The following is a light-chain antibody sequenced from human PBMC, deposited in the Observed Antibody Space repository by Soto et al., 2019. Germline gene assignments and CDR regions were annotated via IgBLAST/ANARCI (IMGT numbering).Light chain of an antibody. V-gene: IGLV1-36*01. CDR2: YDD. CDR3: AAWDDGLNGLV. J-gene: IGLJ3*02. CDR1: ASNIGKNG. Sequence: QSVLTQPPSVSGAPGQGVTISCSGSASNIGKNGVNWYQQLPGKAPKLVVYYDDLLASGVSDRFSGSNSGTSASLAISGLQAEDEADYFCAAWDDGLNGLVFGGGTQLTVL.